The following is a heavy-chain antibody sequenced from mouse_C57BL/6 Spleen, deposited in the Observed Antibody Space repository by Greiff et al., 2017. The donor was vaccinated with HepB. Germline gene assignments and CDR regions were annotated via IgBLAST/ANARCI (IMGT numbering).Heavy chain of an antibody. CDR1: GYTFTTYP. D-gene: IGHD1-1*01. CDR2: FHPYNDDT. CDR3: ARGGIYYYGSSYDWYFDV. Sequence: VQLQQSGAELVKPGDSVKMSCKASGYTFTTYPIEWMKQNHGKSLEWIGNFHPYNDDTKYNEKFKGKATLTVEKSSSTVYLELSRLTSDDSAVYYWARGGIYYYGSSYDWYFDVWGTGTTVTVSS. J-gene: IGHJ1*03. V-gene: IGHV1-47*01.